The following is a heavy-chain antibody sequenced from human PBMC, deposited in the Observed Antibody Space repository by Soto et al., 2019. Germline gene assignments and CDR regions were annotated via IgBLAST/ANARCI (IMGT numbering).Heavy chain of an antibody. J-gene: IGHJ5*02. Sequence: ASVKVSCKASGYTFTSYGISWVRQAPGQGLEWMGWISAYNGNTNYAQKLQGRVTMTTDTSTSTAYMELRSLRSDDTAVDLCARERRVPAARHRDLATGFAPGGKGTLGTSPQ. CDR2: ISAYNGNT. CDR1: GYTFTSYG. D-gene: IGHD2-2*01. CDR3: ARERRVPAARHRDLATGFAP. V-gene: IGHV1-18*01.